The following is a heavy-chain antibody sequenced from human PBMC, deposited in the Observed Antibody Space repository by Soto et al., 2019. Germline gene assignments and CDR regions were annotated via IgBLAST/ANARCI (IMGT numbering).Heavy chain of an antibody. V-gene: IGHV3-64D*08. J-gene: IGHJ6*02. Sequence: GGSLRLSCSASGFTFSSYAMHWVRQAPGKGLEYVSAISSNGGSTYYADSVKGRFTISRDNSKNTLYLQMSSLRAEDTAVYYCVKGGSSSSGGDYYYYGMDVWGQGTTVTVSS. D-gene: IGHD6-6*01. CDR1: GFTFSSYA. CDR3: VKGGSSSSGGDYYYYGMDV. CDR2: ISSNGGST.